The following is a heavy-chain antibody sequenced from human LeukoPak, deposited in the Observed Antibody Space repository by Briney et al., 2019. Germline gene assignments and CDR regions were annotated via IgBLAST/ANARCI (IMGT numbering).Heavy chain of an antibody. D-gene: IGHD6-13*01. V-gene: IGHV4-39*07. J-gene: IGHJ4*02. CDR2: IYYSGST. CDR3: ARDLYSSFDY. Sequence: SETLSLTCTVSGGSISSSSYYWGWIRQPPGKGLEWIGSIYYSGSTYYDPSLKSRVTISVDTSKNQFSLKLSSVTAADPAVYYCARDLYSSFDYWGQGSLVTVSS. CDR1: GGSISSSSYY.